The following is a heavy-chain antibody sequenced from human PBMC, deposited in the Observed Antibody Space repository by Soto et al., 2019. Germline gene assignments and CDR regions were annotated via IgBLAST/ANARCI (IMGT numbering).Heavy chain of an antibody. D-gene: IGHD3-16*01. V-gene: IGHV3-48*02. CDR2: ITSSGTTV. CDR1: EFTFSNYN. Sequence: GGSLRLSCATSEFTFSNYNMNWVRQAPGKGLEWVSRITSSGTTVYYADSVRGRFTISRDNAKNSLYLQMNSLRDEDAAVYYCARGHSNGGTFFDYWGQGTLVTVSS. J-gene: IGHJ4*02. CDR3: ARGHSNGGTFFDY.